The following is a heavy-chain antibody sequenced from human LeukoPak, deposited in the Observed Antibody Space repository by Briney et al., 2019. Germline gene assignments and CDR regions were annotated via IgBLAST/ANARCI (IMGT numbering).Heavy chain of an antibody. V-gene: IGHV1-2*02. CDR1: GYTFTGYY. Sequence: ASVKVSCKASGYTFTGYYMHWVRQAPGQGLEWMGWINPNSGGTNYAQKFQGRVTMTRDTSISTAYMELSRLRSDDTAVYYCARDRGGEYRNSSWYYFDYWGQGTLVTVSS. CDR2: INPNSGGT. D-gene: IGHD6-13*01. CDR3: ARDRGGEYRNSSWYYFDY. J-gene: IGHJ4*02.